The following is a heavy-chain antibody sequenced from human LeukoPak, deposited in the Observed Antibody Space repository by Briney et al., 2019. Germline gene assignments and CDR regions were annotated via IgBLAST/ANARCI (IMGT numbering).Heavy chain of an antibody. CDR3: ARERYIVGATYIYYYYYMDV. Sequence: SETLSLTCTVSGGSISSYYWSWIRQPAGKGLEWIGRIYTSGSTNYNHSLKSRVTMSVDTSKNQFSLKLSSVTAADTAVYYCARERYIVGATYIYYYYYMDVWGKGTTVTISS. V-gene: IGHV4-4*07. J-gene: IGHJ6*03. CDR2: IYTSGST. D-gene: IGHD1-26*01. CDR1: GGSISSYY.